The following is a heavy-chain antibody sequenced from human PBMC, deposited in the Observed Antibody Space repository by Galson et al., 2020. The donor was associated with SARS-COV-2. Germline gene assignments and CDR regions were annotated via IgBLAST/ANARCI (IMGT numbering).Heavy chain of an antibody. CDR2: IPYSGST. CDR1: GGSISSSSYY. CDR3: ARRRPDSSGWYFDY. V-gene: IGHV4-39*01. Sequence: SELLSLTCTVSGGSISSSSYYWGWIRQPPGKGLAWIGSIPYSGSTYYNPSLTSRVTISVDPSTNQFSLKLSSVTAADTAVYYCARRRPDSSGWYFDYWGQGTLVTVSS. D-gene: IGHD6-19*01. J-gene: IGHJ4*02.